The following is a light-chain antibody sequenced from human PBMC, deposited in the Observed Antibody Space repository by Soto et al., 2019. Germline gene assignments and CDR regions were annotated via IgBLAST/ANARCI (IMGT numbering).Light chain of an antibody. J-gene: IGKJ1*01. V-gene: IGKV3-20*01. CDR3: QQYART. Sequence: LTPTPATRSLFPGERPDLSCGTSRSYSRTYLDWYQQEPGQAPMRLIYGASGRATGIPDRVSGSGSGTNFTLTIRRLDAVDFSEYYCQQYARTFGQGTKVDIK. CDR1: RSYSRTY. CDR2: GAS.